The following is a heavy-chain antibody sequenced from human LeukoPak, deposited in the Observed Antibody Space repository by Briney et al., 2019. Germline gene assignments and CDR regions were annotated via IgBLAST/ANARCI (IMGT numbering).Heavy chain of an antibody. CDR2: ISGSGGST. D-gene: IGHD3-3*01. CDR3: AKASNVLRFLEWLLPPDY. Sequence: GGSLRLSCAASGFTFSSYAMHWVRQAPGKGLEWVSAISGSGGSTYYADSVKGRFTISRDNSKNTLYLQMNSLRAEDTAVYYCAKASNVLRFLEWLLPPDYWGQGTLVTVSS. V-gene: IGHV3-23*01. CDR1: GFTFSSYA. J-gene: IGHJ4*02.